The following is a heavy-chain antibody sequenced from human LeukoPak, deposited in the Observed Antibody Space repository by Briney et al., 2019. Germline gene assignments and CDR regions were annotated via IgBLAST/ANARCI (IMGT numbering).Heavy chain of an antibody. J-gene: IGHJ6*03. CDR3: ARCGYSSGWYYYYYYMDV. V-gene: IGHV1-46*01. CDR1: GHTFTSYY. D-gene: IGHD6-19*01. CDR2: INPSGGST. Sequence: GASVKVSCKASGHTFTSYYMHWVRQAPGQGLEWMGIINPSGGSTSYAQKFQGRVTMTRDMSTSTVYMELSSLRSEDTAVYYCARCGYSSGWYYYYYYMDVWGKGTTVTVSS.